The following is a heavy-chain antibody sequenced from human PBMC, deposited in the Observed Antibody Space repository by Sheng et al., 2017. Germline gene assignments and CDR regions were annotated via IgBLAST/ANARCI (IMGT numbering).Heavy chain of an antibody. CDR3: ARVPDCSSTSCRDYYFDY. Sequence: QVQLQQWGAGLLKPSETLSLTCAVYGGSFSGYYWSWIRQPPGKGLEWIGEINHSGSTNYNPSLKSRVTISVDTSKNQFSLKLSSVTAADTAVYYCARVPDCSSTSCRDYYFDYWAREPWSPSPQ. D-gene: IGHD2-2*01. CDR2: INHSGST. CDR1: GGSFSGYY. V-gene: IGHV4-34*01. J-gene: IGHJ4*02.